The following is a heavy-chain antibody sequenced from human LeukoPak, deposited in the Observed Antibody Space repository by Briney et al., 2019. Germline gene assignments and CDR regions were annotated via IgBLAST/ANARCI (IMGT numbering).Heavy chain of an antibody. CDR2: IKGEGSDR. CDR1: GFTFSNYW. J-gene: IGHJ4*02. Sequence: PGGSLRLSCAASGFTFSNYWMIWVRQAPGKGLEWVADIKGEGSDRFYVDSVKGRFSISRDNAKNSLYLHMNSLRAEDTALYYCARLYVDTMTTTSYYFDYWGQGTLVTVSS. V-gene: IGHV3-7*01. CDR3: ARLYVDTMTTTSYYFDY. D-gene: IGHD5-12*01.